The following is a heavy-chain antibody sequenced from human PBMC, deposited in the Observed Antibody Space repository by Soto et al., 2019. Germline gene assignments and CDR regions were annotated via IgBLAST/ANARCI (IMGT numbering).Heavy chain of an antibody. V-gene: IGHV3-11*01. D-gene: IGHD6-13*01. J-gene: IGHJ6*02. CDR1: GFTFSDYY. Sequence: QVQLVESGGGLVKPGGSLRLSCVASGFTFSDYYMSWIRQAPGKGLEWVSYISNSGHAIYYADSVNGRFTVSRDNSNNSMSLQMDTQRADDTAIYYCARDARYASSSYGFDVWGQGTTVSVSS. CDR2: ISNSGHAI. CDR3: ARDARYASSSYGFDV.